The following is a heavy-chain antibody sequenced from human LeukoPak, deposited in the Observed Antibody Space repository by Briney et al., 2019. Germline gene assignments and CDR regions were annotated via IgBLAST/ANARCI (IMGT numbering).Heavy chain of an antibody. CDR1: GFTFSSYG. D-gene: IGHD2-2*01. J-gene: IGHJ4*02. CDR2: IKQDGSEK. CDR3: AGGLDCRSTSCYLDN. Sequence: PGRSLRLSCAASGFTFSSYGMHWVRQAPGKGLEWVANIKQDGSEKFYVDSVKGRFTISRDNAKNSLDLQINSLGAEDTAVYYCAGGLDCRSTSCYLDNWGQGTLVTVSS. V-gene: IGHV3-7*01.